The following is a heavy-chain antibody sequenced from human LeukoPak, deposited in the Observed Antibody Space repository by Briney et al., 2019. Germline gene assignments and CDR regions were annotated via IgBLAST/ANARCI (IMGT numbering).Heavy chain of an antibody. V-gene: IGHV4-30-4*08. CDR1: GGSISSGDYY. CDR2: IYYSGST. Sequence: SETLSLTCTVSGGSISSGDYYWSWIRQPPGKGLEWIGYIYYSGSTYYNPSLKSRVTISVDTSKNQFSLKLSSVTAADTAVYYCARDGGSRRKPHYYMDVWGKGTTVTVSS. J-gene: IGHJ6*03. D-gene: IGHD3-16*01. CDR3: ARDGGSRRKPHYYMDV.